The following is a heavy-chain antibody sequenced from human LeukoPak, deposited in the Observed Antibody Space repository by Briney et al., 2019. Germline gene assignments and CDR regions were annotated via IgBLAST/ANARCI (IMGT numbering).Heavy chain of an antibody. J-gene: IGHJ4*02. CDR3: VRQGYSYGSDY. CDR1: GYSFTSYW. CDR2: IFPGDSDT. V-gene: IGHV5-51*01. D-gene: IGHD5-18*01. Sequence: GESLQISCKVAGYSFTSYWIGWVRQMPGIGLEWMGIIFPGDSDTRYSPSLQGQVSISVDKSISTAYLQWSSLRASDTAMYYCVRQGYSYGSDYWGQGTLVTVSS.